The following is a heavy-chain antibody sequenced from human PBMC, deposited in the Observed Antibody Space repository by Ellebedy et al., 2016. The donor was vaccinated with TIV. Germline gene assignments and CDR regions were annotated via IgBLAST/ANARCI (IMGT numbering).Heavy chain of an antibody. V-gene: IGHV4-39*07. CDR1: GGSISSSSYY. J-gene: IGHJ4*02. CDR2: IYYSGST. D-gene: IGHD6-19*01. Sequence: MPSETLSLTCTVSGGSISSSSYYWGWIRQPPGKGLECIGSIYYSGSTYYNPSLKSRVTISVDTSKNQFSLKLSSVTAADTAVYFCARGWATRPVDFWGQGTLVTVSS. CDR3: ARGWATRPVDF.